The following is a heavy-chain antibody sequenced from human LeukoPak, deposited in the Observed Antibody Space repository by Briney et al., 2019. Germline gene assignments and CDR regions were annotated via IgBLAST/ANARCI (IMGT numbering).Heavy chain of an antibody. D-gene: IGHD5-12*01. CDR3: VNLGYSD. Sequence: GRSLRLSCAASGVTFSSYGMHWVRQAPGKGLEWVAVMPYDGSNKYYADSVKGRFTISRDNSKNTLYLQMNSLRVEDTAVYYCVNLGYSDGGQGTLVTVSS. V-gene: IGHV3-30*18. CDR1: GVTFSSYG. J-gene: IGHJ4*02. CDR2: MPYDGSNK.